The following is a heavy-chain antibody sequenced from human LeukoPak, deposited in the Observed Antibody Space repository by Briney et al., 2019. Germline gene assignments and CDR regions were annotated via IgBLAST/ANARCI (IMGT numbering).Heavy chain of an antibody. CDR1: GFTFSTYA. J-gene: IGHJ4*02. CDR3: ARDKYSSSSYYFDY. Sequence: GGSLRLSCAASGFTFSTYAMTWVRQAPGKGLEWVSAISGSGSSTYYADSVKGRFTISRDNSKNTLYLQINSLRAEDTAVYYCARDKYSSSSYYFDYWGQGTLVTVSS. V-gene: IGHV3-23*01. D-gene: IGHD6-6*01. CDR2: ISGSGSST.